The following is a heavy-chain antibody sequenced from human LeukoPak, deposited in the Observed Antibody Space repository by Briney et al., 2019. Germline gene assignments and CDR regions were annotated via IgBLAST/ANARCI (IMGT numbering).Heavy chain of an antibody. D-gene: IGHD3-22*01. CDR1: GFTFSSYA. V-gene: IGHV3-23*01. J-gene: IGHJ4*02. CDR2: ISGSGGST. Sequence: AGGSLRLSCAASGFTFSSYAMSWVRQAPGKGLEWVSAISGSGGSTYYADSVKGRFTISGDNSKNTLYLQMNSLRAEDTAVYYCTTNSDYDSSGYYYGYFDYWGQGTLVTVSS. CDR3: TTNSDYDSSGYYYGYFDY.